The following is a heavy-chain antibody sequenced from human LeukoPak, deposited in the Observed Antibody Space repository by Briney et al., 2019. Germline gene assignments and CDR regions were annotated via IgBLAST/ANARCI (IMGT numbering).Heavy chain of an antibody. CDR2: IIPIFGTA. V-gene: IGHV1-69*13. D-gene: IGHD2-15*01. CDR3: ARVGTSGGYYYYGMDV. CDR1: GGTFSSYA. J-gene: IGHJ6*02. Sequence: SVKVSCKASGGTFSSYAISWVRQAPGQGLEWMGGIIPIFGTANYAQKFQGRVAITADESTSTAYMELSSLRSEDTAVYYCARVGTSGGYYYYGMDVWGQGTTVTVSS.